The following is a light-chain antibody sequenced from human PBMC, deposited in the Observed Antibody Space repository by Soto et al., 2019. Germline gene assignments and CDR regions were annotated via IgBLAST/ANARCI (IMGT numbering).Light chain of an antibody. J-gene: IGLJ2*01. CDR3: AAGVDSLNVLV. CDR1: SANIGTNT. V-gene: IGLV1-44*01. CDR2: KDT. Sequence: QSVLTQPPSASGTPGQRVTISCSGSSANIGTNTVHWYQQLSRTAPKLLIYKDTQRPSGVPDRVSGSKSGTSASLAISGLQSENEAEFYWAAGVDSLNVLVFGGGP.